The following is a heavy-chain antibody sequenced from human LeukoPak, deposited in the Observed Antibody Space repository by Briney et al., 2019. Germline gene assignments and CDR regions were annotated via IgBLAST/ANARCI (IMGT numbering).Heavy chain of an antibody. V-gene: IGHV3-23*01. D-gene: IGHD3-10*01. J-gene: IGHJ4*02. Sequence: PGGSLRLSCAASGVTFSSDAMSWVRQAPGKGLEWVSAISGSGGSTYYAVSVKGRFTISRDNSKNTLYLQMNSLRAEDTAVYYCAKDPHYYGSGSNTDYWGQGTLVTVSS. CDR1: GVTFSSDA. CDR3: AKDPHYYGSGSNTDY. CDR2: ISGSGGST.